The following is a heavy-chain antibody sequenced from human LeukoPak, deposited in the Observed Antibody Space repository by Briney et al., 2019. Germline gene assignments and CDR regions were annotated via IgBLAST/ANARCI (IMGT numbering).Heavy chain of an antibody. CDR1: GFTFSDHY. Sequence: GGSLRLSCAASGFTFSDHYMTWIRQAPGKGLEWVSYIGSSGTTVYYADSVKGRFTISRDNANSSLYLEMSSLRADDSALYYCARADSTDGFDIWGHGTMVTVSS. V-gene: IGHV3-11*04. CDR3: ARADSTDGFDI. CDR2: IGSSGTTV. J-gene: IGHJ3*02. D-gene: IGHD3/OR15-3a*01.